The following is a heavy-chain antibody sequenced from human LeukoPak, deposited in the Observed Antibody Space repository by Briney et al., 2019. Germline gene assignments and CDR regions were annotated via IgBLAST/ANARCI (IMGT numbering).Heavy chain of an antibody. CDR2: INPNSGGT. D-gene: IGHD6-19*01. CDR1: GYSFSGHY. CDR3: ARGGSGWFDAFDI. J-gene: IGHJ3*02. V-gene: IGHV1-2*02. Sequence: AAVKVSCKASGYSFSGHYMHWVRQAPGQGLEWMGWINPNSGGTNYAQKFQGRVTMTRDTSISTAYMELSRLRSDDTAVYYCARGGSGWFDAFDIWGQGTMVTVSS.